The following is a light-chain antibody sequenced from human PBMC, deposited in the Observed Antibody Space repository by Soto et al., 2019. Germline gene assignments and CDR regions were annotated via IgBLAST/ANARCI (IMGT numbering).Light chain of an antibody. Sequence: DIVMTQSPDSLAVSLGERATINCKSSQSVVFSSNKQSYLAWYQQKPGQPPKLLIYWASTRKFGVPERFSGTGSGTDSTLTNNSLRADDVAVYYCQQYYNSVTFGQGTRVEL. V-gene: IGKV4-1*01. J-gene: IGKJ1*01. CDR2: WAS. CDR1: QSVVFSSNKQSY. CDR3: QQYYNSVT.